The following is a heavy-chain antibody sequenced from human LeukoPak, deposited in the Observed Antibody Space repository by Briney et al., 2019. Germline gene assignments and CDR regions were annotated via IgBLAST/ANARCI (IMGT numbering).Heavy chain of an antibody. CDR3: ARDGGSSWYFDY. Sequence: GGSLRLSCAASGFAFSDYYMSWIRQAPGKGLECVSYISSSGNTTYHADSVKGRFTISRDNAKNSLYLQMSSLRAEDTAVYYCARDGGSSWYFDYWGQGTLVTVSS. CDR2: ISSSGNTT. CDR1: GFAFSDYY. V-gene: IGHV3-11*04. J-gene: IGHJ4*02. D-gene: IGHD6-13*01.